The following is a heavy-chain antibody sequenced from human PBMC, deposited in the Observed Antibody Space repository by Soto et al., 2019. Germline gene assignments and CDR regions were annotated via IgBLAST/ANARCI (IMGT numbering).Heavy chain of an antibody. V-gene: IGHV1-18*01. J-gene: IGHJ5*02. Sequence: GASVKVSCKASGYTFTSYDINWVRQATGQGLEWMGWISAYNGNTNYAQKLQGRVTMTTDTSTSIAYMELRSLRSDDTAVYYCARFYCSGGSCYSWWFDPWGQGTLVTVSS. CDR1: GYTFTSYD. CDR3: ARFYCSGGSCYSWWFDP. D-gene: IGHD2-15*01. CDR2: ISAYNGNT.